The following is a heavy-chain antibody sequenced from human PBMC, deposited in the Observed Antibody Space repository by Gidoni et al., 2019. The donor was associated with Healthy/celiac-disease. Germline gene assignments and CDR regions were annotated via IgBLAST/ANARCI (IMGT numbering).Heavy chain of an antibody. CDR1: GGSISSYY. CDR3: ARHTYDSSGYYYAPANYYFDY. J-gene: IGHJ4*02. V-gene: IGHV4-59*08. Sequence: QVQLQESGPGLVKPSETLSLTCTVSGGSISSYYWSWIRQPPGKGLEWIGYIYYSGSTNYNPSLKSRVTISVDTSKNQFSLKLSSVTAADTAVYYCARHTYDSSGYYYAPANYYFDYWGQGTLVTVSS. D-gene: IGHD3-22*01. CDR2: IYYSGST.